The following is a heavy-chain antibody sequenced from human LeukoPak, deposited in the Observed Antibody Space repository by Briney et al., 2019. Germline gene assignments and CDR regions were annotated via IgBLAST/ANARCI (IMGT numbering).Heavy chain of an antibody. CDR2: ISDSGSTI. Sequence: GGSLRLSCAASGFTFSSYSMNWVRQAPGKGLEWVSYISDSGSTIYYADSVKGRLTISRDNAKNSLYLQMNSLRAEDTAVYYCASEVGAIDYWGQGTLVTVSS. J-gene: IGHJ4*02. V-gene: IGHV3-48*01. CDR3: ASEVGAIDY. CDR1: GFTFSSYS. D-gene: IGHD1-26*01.